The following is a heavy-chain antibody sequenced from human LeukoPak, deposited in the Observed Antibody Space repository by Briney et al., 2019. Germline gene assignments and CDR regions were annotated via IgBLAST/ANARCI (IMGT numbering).Heavy chain of an antibody. CDR2: ISAYNGNT. D-gene: IGHD1-14*01. CDR1: GYTFTSYG. CDR3: ARDFSGNTGKVVDY. V-gene: IGHV1-18*01. J-gene: IGHJ4*02. Sequence: SVKVSCKASGYTFTSYGISWVRQAPGQGLEWMGWISAYNGNTNYAQKLQGRVTMTTVTSTSTAYMELRSLRSDDTAVYYCARDFSGNTGKVVDYWGQGTLVTVSS.